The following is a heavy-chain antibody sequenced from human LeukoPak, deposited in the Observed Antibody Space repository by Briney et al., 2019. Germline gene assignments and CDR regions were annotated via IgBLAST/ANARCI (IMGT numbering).Heavy chain of an antibody. V-gene: IGHV1-18*01. CDR1: GYSFTSYG. D-gene: IGHD2-2*01. Sequence: GESLKISCKGSGYSFTSYGISWVRQAPGQGLEWMGWISAYNGNTNYAQKLQGRVTMTTDTSTSTAYMELRSLRSDDTAVYYCARGSTSFHHNWGQGTLVTVSS. J-gene: IGHJ4*02. CDR2: ISAYNGNT. CDR3: ARGSTSFHHN.